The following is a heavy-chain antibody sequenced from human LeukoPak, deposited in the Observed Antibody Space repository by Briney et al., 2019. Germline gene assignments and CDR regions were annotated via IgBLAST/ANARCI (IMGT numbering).Heavy chain of an antibody. J-gene: IGHJ3*02. V-gene: IGHV1-8*01. CDR2: MNPNSGNT. CDR1: GCTFTSYD. CDR3: ARASYDFWSGYYRRNDAFDI. D-gene: IGHD3-3*01. Sequence: ASVKVSCKASGCTFTSYDINWVRQATGQGLEWMGWMNPNSGNTGYAQKFQGRVTMTRNTSISTAYMELSSLRSEDTAVYYCARASYDFWSGYYRRNDAFDIWGQGTMVTVSS.